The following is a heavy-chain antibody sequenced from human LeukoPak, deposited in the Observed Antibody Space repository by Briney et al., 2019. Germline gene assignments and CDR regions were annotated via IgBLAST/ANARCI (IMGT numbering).Heavy chain of an antibody. CDR2: IYYSGST. D-gene: IGHD2-8*01. J-gene: IGHJ4*02. Sequence: PSEALSLTCIVSGGSISSYYWSWIRQPPGKGLEWIGYIYYSGSTNYNPSLKSRVTISVDTSKNQFSLKLSSVTAADTAVYYCAREGPKVFYDYWGQGTLVTVSS. V-gene: IGHV4-59*01. CDR3: AREGPKVFYDY. CDR1: GGSISSYY.